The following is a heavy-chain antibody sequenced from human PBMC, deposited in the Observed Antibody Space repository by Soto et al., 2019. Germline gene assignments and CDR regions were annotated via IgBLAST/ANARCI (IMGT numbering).Heavy chain of an antibody. CDR1: GFPFRSYG. D-gene: IGHD6-25*01. CDR2: ISSDGSKQ. J-gene: IGHJ1*01. Sequence: GGSLRLSCAWSGFPFRSYGMQWVRQTPGEGLEWVAAISSDGSKQFYGDSVKGRFTISRDNSREMFYLQMDGLRVADTAVYYCANGDPAAGPAQHWGQGTQVTAPQ. CDR3: ANGDPAAGPAQH. V-gene: IGHV3-33*05.